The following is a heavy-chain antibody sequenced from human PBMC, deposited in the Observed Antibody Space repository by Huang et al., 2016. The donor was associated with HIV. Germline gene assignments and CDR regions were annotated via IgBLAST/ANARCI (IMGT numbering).Heavy chain of an antibody. CDR1: GGSISTSGYY. Sequence: QLQLQESGPGLVKLSETLSLPCTVSGGSISTSGYYWGWIRQPPGKGLEWIGSIYYSGRTNYTPSLKSLFTISVDTSKSQSSVKLISVTAADTAVYYCARQDTRGWYADPYYFDYWCQGTLVTVSS. J-gene: IGHJ4*02. CDR2: IYYSGRT. V-gene: IGHV4-39*01. D-gene: IGHD6-19*01. CDR3: ARQDTRGWYADPYYFDY.